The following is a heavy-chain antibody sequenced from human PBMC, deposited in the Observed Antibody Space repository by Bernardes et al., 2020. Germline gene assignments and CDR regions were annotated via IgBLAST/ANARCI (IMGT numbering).Heavy chain of an antibody. D-gene: IGHD3-22*01. Sequence: ASVKVSCEVSGYTLTELCMHWVRQAPGKGLEWMGGFDPEDGETIYAQKFQGRVTMTEDTSTDTAYMELSSLRSEDTAVYYCATAYDSSGYYSHDAFDIWGQGTMVTVSS. V-gene: IGHV1-24*01. CDR1: GYTLTELC. J-gene: IGHJ3*02. CDR2: FDPEDGET. CDR3: ATAYDSSGYYSHDAFDI.